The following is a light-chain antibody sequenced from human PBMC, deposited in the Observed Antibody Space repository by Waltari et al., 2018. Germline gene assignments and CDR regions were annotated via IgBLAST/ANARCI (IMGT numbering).Light chain of an antibody. CDR1: QSISRY. V-gene: IGKV3-20*01. CDR2: DAS. J-gene: IGKJ1*01. Sequence: EIMLTQSPGTLSLSPGERATLSCRASQSISRYLAWYQQKPGQAPRRLIYDASSRATGIPDRFSGSGAGTDFSLTISRLEPEDFAVYYCQKYGSLPATFGQGTKVEIK. CDR3: QKYGSLPAT.